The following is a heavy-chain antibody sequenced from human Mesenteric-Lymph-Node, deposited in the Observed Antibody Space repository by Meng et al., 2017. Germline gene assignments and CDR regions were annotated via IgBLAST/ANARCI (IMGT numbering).Heavy chain of an antibody. CDR1: GYTFTVYY. J-gene: IGHJ4*02. V-gene: IGHV1-2*06. D-gene: IGHD4-11*01. Sequence: QVQLVQSGAEVQKPGASVKVSCKASGYTFTVYYMHWVRQAPGQGLEWMGRINPHTGGINHAQEFQGRVAMTRDTSISTAYMELSRLRTDDTAVYYCAKIGSNHQFDLWGQGTLVTVSS. CDR2: INPHTGGI. CDR3: AKIGSNHQFDL.